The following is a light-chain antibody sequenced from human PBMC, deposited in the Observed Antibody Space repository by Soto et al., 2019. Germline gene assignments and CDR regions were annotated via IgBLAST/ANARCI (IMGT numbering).Light chain of an antibody. CDR2: AVS. CDR1: QSISTY. V-gene: IGKV1-39*01. Sequence: DIQMTQSPSSLSASVGDRVTITCRASQSISTYLNWYQHKPGKAPKVLIYAVSSLQSGVPSRFSGSGSGTDFTLTISSLQPEDFATYYCQQSYITLWTFGQGTNVDIK. J-gene: IGKJ1*01. CDR3: QQSYITLWT.